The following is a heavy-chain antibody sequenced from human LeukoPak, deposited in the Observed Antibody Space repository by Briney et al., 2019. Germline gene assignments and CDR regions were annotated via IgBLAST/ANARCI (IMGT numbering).Heavy chain of an antibody. D-gene: IGHD3-22*01. V-gene: IGHV4-4*07. CDR3: AREQYYYDSSGSEFDY. J-gene: IGHJ4*02. CDR2: IYTSGST. Sequence: SETLCLTCTVSGGSISDYYWSWIRQPAGKGLEWIGRIYTSGSTNYNPSLQSRVTMSVCTSKNQFSLKLSSVTAADTAVYYCAREQYYYDSSGSEFDYWGQGTLVTVSS. CDR1: GGSISDYY.